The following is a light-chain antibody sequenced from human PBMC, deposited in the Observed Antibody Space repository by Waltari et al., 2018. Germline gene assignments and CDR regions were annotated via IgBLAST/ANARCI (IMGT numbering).Light chain of an antibody. Sequence: DIVVTQSPLYLPVTPGEPASISCRSSQSLLNRNGNNYLDWYLQKPGKSPQLLIYLGSSRASGVPYRFSGSGSGTDCTLRISRVEAEDVGVYYCMQSLQSLWTFGPGTKVEIK. CDR3: MQSLQSLWT. CDR2: LGS. J-gene: IGKJ1*01. CDR1: QSLLNRNGNNY. V-gene: IGKV2-28*01.